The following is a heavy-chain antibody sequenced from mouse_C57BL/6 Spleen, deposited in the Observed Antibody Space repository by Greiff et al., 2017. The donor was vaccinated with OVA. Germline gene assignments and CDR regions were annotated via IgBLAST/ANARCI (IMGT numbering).Heavy chain of an antibody. CDR2: INPGSGGT. D-gene: IGHD2-10*02. CDR3: AREGYDHWYFDV. Sequence: VQLQQSGAELVRPGTSVKVSCKASGYAFTNYLIEWVKQRPGQGLEWIGVINPGSGGTNYNEKFKGKATLTADKSSSTAYMQLSSLTSEDSAVYFCAREGYDHWYFDVWGTGTTVTVSS. CDR1: GYAFTNYL. V-gene: IGHV1-54*01. J-gene: IGHJ1*03.